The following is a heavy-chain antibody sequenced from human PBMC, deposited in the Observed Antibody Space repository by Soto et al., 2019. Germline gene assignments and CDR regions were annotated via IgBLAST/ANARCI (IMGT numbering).Heavy chain of an antibody. CDR3: ERHPSDAISGRWLDP. V-gene: IGHV5-51*01. D-gene: IGHD1-26*01. J-gene: IGHJ5*02. Sequence: GESLKISCNGSGYIFETDWIAWVRQMPGKGLEWMGIIYPGDSESSYSPSFQGHVTFSVDKSISTVYLQWGSLKASDTAMYYCERHPSDAISGRWLDPWGQGTLVTVSS. CDR1: GYIFETDW. CDR2: IYPGDSES.